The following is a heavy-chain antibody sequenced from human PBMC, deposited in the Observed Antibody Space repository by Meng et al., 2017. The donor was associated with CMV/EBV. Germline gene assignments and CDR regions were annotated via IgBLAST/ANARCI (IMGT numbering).Heavy chain of an antibody. CDR1: GGTFSSYA. V-gene: IGHV1-69*10. J-gene: IGHJ4*02. CDR2: IIPILGIA. Sequence: SVKVSCKASGGTFSSYAISGVRQAPGQGLEWMGGIIPILGIANYAQKFQGRVTITADKSTSTAYMELSRLRSDDTAVYYCARLAPYCSGGSCFFYWGQGTLVTVSS. D-gene: IGHD2-15*01. CDR3: ARLAPYCSGGSCFFY.